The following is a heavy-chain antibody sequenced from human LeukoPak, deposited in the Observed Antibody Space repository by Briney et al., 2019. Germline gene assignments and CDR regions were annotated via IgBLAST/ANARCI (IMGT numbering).Heavy chain of an antibody. J-gene: IGHJ4*02. CDR2: ISAYNGNT. Sequence: ASVKASCKASGYTFTSYGISWVRQAPGQGLEWMGWISAYNGNTNYAQKLQGRVTMTTDTSTSTAYMELRSLRSDDTAVYYCARGWCYYDSSGPRDLGYWGQGTLVTVSS. V-gene: IGHV1-18*01. CDR3: ARGWCYYDSSGPRDLGY. D-gene: IGHD3-22*01. CDR1: GYTFTSYG.